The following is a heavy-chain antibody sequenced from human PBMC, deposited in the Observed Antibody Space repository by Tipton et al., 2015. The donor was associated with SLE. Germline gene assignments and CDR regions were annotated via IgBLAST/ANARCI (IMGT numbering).Heavy chain of an antibody. Sequence: TLSLTCTVSGYSISSGYYWGWIRQPPGKGLEWIGYIYYSGSTNYNPSLKSRVTISVDTSKNQFSLKLSSVTAADTAVYYCARQSIAARPFDYWGQGTLVTVSS. CDR2: IYYSGST. CDR1: GYSISSGYY. D-gene: IGHD6-6*01. V-gene: IGHV4-38-2*02. CDR3: ARQSIAARPFDY. J-gene: IGHJ4*02.